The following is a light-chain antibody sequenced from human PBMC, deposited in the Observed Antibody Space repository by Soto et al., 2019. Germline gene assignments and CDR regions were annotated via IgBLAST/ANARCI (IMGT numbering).Light chain of an antibody. Sequence: DIQMTQSPSSLSASVGDTVTITCRASQGISSYLAWYQQKPGKVPKLLIYAASTLQSGVPSRFSGSASGTDFTLTISSLQPEDVGTYYCQKYNSATPTFGGGTKVDIK. CDR1: QGISSY. CDR2: AAS. CDR3: QKYNSATPT. J-gene: IGKJ4*01. V-gene: IGKV1-27*01.